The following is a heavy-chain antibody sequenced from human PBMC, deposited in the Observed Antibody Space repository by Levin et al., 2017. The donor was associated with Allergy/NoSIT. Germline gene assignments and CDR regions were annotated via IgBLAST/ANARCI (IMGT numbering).Heavy chain of an antibody. D-gene: IGHD2-15*01. CDR1: GYTFTSYA. CDR2: INAGNGNT. V-gene: IGHV1-3*01. CDR3: AGCSGGSCYGWFDP. Sequence: ASVKVSCKASGYTFTSYAMHWVRQAPGQRLEWMGWINAGNGNTKYSQKFQGRVTITRDTSASTAYMELSSLRSEDTAVYYCAGCSGGSCYGWFDPWGQGTLVTVSS. J-gene: IGHJ5*02.